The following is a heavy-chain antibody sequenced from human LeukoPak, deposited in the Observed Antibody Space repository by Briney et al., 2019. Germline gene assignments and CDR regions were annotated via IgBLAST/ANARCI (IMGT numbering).Heavy chain of an antibody. CDR1: GYRFTTYW. CDR2: IYPGDSDT. CDR3: ARKGAPITAAGVEY. V-gene: IGHV5-51*01. D-gene: IGHD6-13*01. J-gene: IGHJ4*02. Sequence: GESLKISCKGSGYRFTTYWIGWVRPMPGKGLEWMGIIYPGDSDTRYSPSFQGQVTISVDKSISTAYLQWSSLKASDTAMYYCARKGAPITAAGVEYWGQGTLVTVSS.